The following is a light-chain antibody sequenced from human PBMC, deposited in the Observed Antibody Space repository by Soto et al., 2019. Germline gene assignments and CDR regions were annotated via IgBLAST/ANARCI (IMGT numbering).Light chain of an antibody. CDR3: QQASSFPPT. CDR2: AAS. V-gene: IGKV1-12*01. Sequence: DIQITQSPSSVSASVGDRVTITCRASQDISSWLAWYQQKPGKAPKIMIYAASSLQGGVPSRFSGSGSGTEFTLTSSSLQPEDFATYYCQQASSFPPTFGQGTRLDTK. CDR1: QDISSW. J-gene: IGKJ5*01.